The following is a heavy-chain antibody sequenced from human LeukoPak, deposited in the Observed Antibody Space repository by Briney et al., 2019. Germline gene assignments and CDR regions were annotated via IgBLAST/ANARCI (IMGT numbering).Heavy chain of an antibody. Sequence: ASVNVSCKASVDTFTSYGITWVRQAPGQGLEWMGWISTYNGNTNYAQKLQGRVTMTTDTSTSTAYMELRSLKSDDTAVYYCARGRDWNYAFDYWGQGTLVTVSS. CDR3: ARGRDWNYAFDY. J-gene: IGHJ4*02. CDR1: VDTFTSYG. D-gene: IGHD1-7*01. CDR2: ISTYNGNT. V-gene: IGHV1-18*01.